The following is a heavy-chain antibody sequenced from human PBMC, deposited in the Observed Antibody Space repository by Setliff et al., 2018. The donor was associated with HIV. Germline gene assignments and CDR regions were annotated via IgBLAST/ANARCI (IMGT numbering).Heavy chain of an antibody. CDR3: ARVITVLRSSDWSYYFDY. Sequence: EGSLRLSCSVSGFTFSDNYMGWIRLAPGKGLEWISSISHSSSPRHYADSVKGRFTISRDNAKNSLYLDMKRLSADDTAVYFCARVITVLRSSDWSYYFDYWGQGTLVTVSS. CDR1: GFTFSDNY. D-gene: IGHD3-9*01. J-gene: IGHJ4*02. V-gene: IGHV3-11*01. CDR2: ISHSSSPR.